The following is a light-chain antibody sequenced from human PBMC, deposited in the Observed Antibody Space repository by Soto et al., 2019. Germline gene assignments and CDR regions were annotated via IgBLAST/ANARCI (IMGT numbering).Light chain of an antibody. CDR1: QSISSY. CDR2: AAS. Sequence: DIQMTQSPSSLSASVGDRVTITCRASQSISSYLNWYQQKPGKVPKVLIYAASNSQSGVPSRFSGSGSGTDFTLSISSLQPEDFAIYYCQQSYTTLYTFGQGTKLEIK. V-gene: IGKV1-39*01. J-gene: IGKJ2*01. CDR3: QQSYTTLYT.